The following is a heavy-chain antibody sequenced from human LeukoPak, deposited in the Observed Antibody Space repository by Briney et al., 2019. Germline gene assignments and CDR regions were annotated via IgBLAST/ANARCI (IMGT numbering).Heavy chain of an antibody. V-gene: IGHV3-15*01. Sequence: SGGSLRLSCAASGITFSRFWMSWVRQAPGKGLEWVGRIRSNSDGGTIDYAAPVKGRFTLSRDDSKTTLYLQMNSLQTEDTAVYYCATDFYDSTWGQGTLVTVSS. CDR3: ATDFYDST. D-gene: IGHD3-22*01. J-gene: IGHJ5*02. CDR2: IRSNSDGGTI. CDR1: GITFSRFW.